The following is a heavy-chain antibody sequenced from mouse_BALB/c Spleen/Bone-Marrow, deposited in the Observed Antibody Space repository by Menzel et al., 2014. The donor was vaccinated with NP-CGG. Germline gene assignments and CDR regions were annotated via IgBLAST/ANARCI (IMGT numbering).Heavy chain of an antibody. Sequence: VKVVESGGRLVKPGGSLKLSCAASGFTFSSYAMSWVRQSPEQRLAWVAVISSGGSYTYYPATVTGRFPISRDNAQNNRYGEMSRLRSEDTAMYYCARGGYDGQMDYWGQGTSVTVAS. CDR2: ISSGGSYT. V-gene: IGHV5-9-4*01. CDR3: ARGGYDGQMDY. CDR1: GFTFSSYA. J-gene: IGHJ4*01. D-gene: IGHD2-2*01.